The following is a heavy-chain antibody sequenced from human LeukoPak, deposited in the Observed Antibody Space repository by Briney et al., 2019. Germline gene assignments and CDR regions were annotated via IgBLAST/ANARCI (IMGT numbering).Heavy chain of an antibody. CDR3: ARDLDYYGSGSYKGY. J-gene: IGHJ4*02. V-gene: IGHV3-74*01. D-gene: IGHD3-10*01. CDR2: INTDGSTT. Sequence: PGGSLRLSCAASGFTFSSYWMHWVRQVPGKGLVWVSRINTDGSTTYYADSVKGRFTISRDNAKNTQYLQMNSLRAEDTAVYYCARDLDYYGSGSYKGYWGQGTLSPSPQ. CDR1: GFTFSSYW.